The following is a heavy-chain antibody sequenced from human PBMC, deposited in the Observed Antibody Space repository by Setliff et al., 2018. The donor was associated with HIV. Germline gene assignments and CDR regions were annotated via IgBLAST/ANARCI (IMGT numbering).Heavy chain of an antibody. D-gene: IGHD3-10*01. CDR1: GYTFTAYY. Sequence: ASVKVSCKSSGYTFTAYYIHWVRQARGQGLEWMGWINPDSGATKYAEKFEGRVSLTRDTSINTVYMELSSLRSEDTAVYYCANDEVGFPRITFIKVLVRMWGKGTTVTVSS. CDR3: ANDEVGFPRITFIKVLVRM. J-gene: IGHJ6*04. V-gene: IGHV1-2*02. CDR2: INPDSGAT.